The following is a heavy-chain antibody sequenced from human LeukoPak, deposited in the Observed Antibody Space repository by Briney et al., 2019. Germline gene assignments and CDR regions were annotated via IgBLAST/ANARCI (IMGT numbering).Heavy chain of an antibody. Sequence: GASLQISCQGSAYTFIGHWIGWVRQQPGKGLEGMGIIFPTDSDTTYSPSFQGQVIISADQSTGTAYLQWSSLRASDTAMYYCAGAIFGTGDYVDAFDVWGQGTVVTVSS. J-gene: IGHJ3*01. V-gene: IGHV5-51*01. CDR3: AGAIFGTGDYVDAFDV. D-gene: IGHD3/OR15-3a*01. CDR1: AYTFIGHW. CDR2: IFPTDSDT.